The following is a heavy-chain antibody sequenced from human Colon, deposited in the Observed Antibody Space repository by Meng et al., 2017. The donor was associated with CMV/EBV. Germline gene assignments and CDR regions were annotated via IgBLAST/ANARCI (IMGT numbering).Heavy chain of an antibody. V-gene: IGHV4-34*01. J-gene: IGHJ4*02. CDR3: ARGRNGWLLPLDS. CDR2: LNHSGST. CDR1: GGSFNAYY. Sequence: QVTLKQWGAGLLKPSETLSLPCAISGGSFNAYYLTWIRQSPGKGLEWIGELNHSGSTNYNPSLKSRVTISIDTSKRHFSLRLTSVTAADTAVYYCARGRNGWLLPLDSWGQGTLVTVSS. D-gene: IGHD3-3*01.